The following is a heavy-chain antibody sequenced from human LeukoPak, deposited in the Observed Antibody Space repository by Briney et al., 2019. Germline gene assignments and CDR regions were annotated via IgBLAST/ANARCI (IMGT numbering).Heavy chain of an antibody. J-gene: IGHJ4*02. CDR3: AREFSYRSGWGSY. D-gene: IGHD6-19*01. V-gene: IGHV3-48*02. Sequence: QPGGSLRLSCAASGFTFSDYSMNWVRQAPGKGLEWVSYISRSSSTIYYADSVKDRFTISRDNAKNSLYLQMNSLRDEDTAVYYCAREFSYRSGWGSYWAQEPLVTVSS. CDR2: ISRSSSTI. CDR1: GFTFSDYS.